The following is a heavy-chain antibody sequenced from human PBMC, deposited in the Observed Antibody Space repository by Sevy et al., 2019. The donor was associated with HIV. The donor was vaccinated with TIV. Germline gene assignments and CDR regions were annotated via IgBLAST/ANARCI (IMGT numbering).Heavy chain of an antibody. CDR3: AKEEGYRTGYFDF. Sequence: VGSLRLSCAASGFTFTSYAMSWVRQAPGRGLEWVSAISGEGLYIFYGDSVQGRFTISRDNSRNTLYLQMNSLRADDTAVYYCAKEEGYRTGYFDFWGQGILVTVSS. V-gene: IGHV3-23*01. CDR1: GFTFTSYA. CDR2: ISGEGLYI. J-gene: IGHJ4*02. D-gene: IGHD6-13*01.